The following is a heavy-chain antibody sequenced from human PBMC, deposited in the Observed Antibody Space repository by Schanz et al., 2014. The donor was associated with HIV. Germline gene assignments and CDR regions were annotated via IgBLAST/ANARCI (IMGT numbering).Heavy chain of an antibody. CDR1: GFTFSTYG. D-gene: IGHD2-21*02. Sequence: QVQLVESGGGVVQPGRSLRLSCAASGFTFSTYGMHWVRQAPGKGLEWVAVISYDGSNKYYADSVKRRFTISRDNSKNTLYLQMNSLRAEDTWVYYCARAGVTELFDHWGQGTLVTVSS. J-gene: IGHJ4*02. V-gene: IGHV3-30*19. CDR3: ARAGVTELFDH. CDR2: ISYDGSNK.